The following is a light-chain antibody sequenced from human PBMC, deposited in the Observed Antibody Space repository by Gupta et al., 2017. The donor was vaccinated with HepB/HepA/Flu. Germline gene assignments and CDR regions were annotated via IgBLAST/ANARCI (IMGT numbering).Light chain of an antibody. CDR3: QQYDNWPLYT. CDR2: DAS. V-gene: IGKV3-15*01. CDR1: QTVSSN. Sequence: EIVMTQSPATLSVSPGERATLSCRTSQTVSSNLAWYQQKPGQAPRLLIYDASTRATGIPARFSGGGSGTEFTLTISSLQSEDFAVYYCQQYDNWPLYTFGQGTKVEIK. J-gene: IGKJ2*01.